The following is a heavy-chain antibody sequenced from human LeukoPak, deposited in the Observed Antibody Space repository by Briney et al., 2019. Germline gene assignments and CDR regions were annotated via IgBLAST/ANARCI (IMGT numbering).Heavy chain of an antibody. CDR2: MNPNSGNT. V-gene: IGHV1-8*02. CDR1: GYTFTNYG. J-gene: IGHJ4*02. CDR3: ARGRNRVGYNTGNLEY. Sequence: ASVKVSCKASGYTFTNYGINWVRQATGQGLEWMGWMNPNSGNTGYAQKFQGRVTMTRNTSISTAYMELSSLRSEDTAVYYCARGRNRVGYNTGNLEYWGQGTLVTVSS. D-gene: IGHD5-24*01.